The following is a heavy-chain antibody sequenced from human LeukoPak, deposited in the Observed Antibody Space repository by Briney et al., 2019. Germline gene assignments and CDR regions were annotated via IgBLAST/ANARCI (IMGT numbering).Heavy chain of an antibody. CDR1: GVSISSSNSY. D-gene: IGHD6-25*01. CDR2: IYYSGST. CDR3: ARVSGDSDAFDI. J-gene: IGHJ3*02. Sequence: SETLSLTCTVSGVSISSSNSYWGWIRQPPGKGLEWIGSIYYSGSTYYNPSLKSRVTISVDTSKNQFSLKLSSVTAADTAVYYCARVSGDSDAFDIWGQGTMVTVSS. V-gene: IGHV4-39*07.